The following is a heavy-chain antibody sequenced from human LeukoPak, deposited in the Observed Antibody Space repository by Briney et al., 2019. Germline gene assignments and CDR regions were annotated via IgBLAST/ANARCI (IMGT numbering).Heavy chain of an antibody. D-gene: IGHD5-18*01. Sequence: GASVKVSCKASGYTFTGYYMHWVRQAPGQGLEWMGWINPNSGGTNYAQKFQCRVTMTRDTSISTAYMELSRLRSDDTAVYYCARDVDTAMVTDYWGQGTLVTVSS. J-gene: IGHJ4*02. V-gene: IGHV1-2*02. CDR2: INPNSGGT. CDR1: GYTFTGYY. CDR3: ARDVDTAMVTDY.